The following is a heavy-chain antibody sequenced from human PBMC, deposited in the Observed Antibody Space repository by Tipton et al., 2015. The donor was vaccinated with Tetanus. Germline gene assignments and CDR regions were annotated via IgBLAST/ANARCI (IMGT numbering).Heavy chain of an antibody. D-gene: IGHD4-17*01. CDR1: GGSMNTRTFY. Sequence: TLSLTCTVSGGSMNTRTFYWGWIRQSPGKGLEWIGSIFYSGSSYYNPSLESRVTISLDTSKNRFSLKLTSVTAADAAVYYCARPSTTVTPRAFDVWGQGTMVTVSS. J-gene: IGHJ3*01. CDR2: IFYSGSS. V-gene: IGHV4-39*01. CDR3: ARPSTTVTPRAFDV.